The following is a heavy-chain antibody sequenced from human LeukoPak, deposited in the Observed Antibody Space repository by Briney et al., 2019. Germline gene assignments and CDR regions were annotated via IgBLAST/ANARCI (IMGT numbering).Heavy chain of an antibody. V-gene: IGHV4-31*03. CDR3: ARLGAAAVPFDY. CDR2: IYYSGST. Sequence: SETLSLTCTVSGGSISSGGYYWSWIRQHPGKGLEWIGYIYYSGSTYYNPSLKSRVTISVDTSKNQFSLKLISVTAADTAVYYCARLGAAAVPFDYWGQGTLVTVSS. CDR1: GGSISSGGYY. J-gene: IGHJ4*02. D-gene: IGHD6-25*01.